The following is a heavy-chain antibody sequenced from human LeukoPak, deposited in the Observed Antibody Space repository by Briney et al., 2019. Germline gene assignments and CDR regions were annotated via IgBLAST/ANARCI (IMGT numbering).Heavy chain of an antibody. D-gene: IGHD3-22*01. V-gene: IGHV3-23*01. CDR3: TSSYDSSGYYSYFDY. CDR2: IRGGGSDT. CDR1: GFTFSSNT. Sequence: GGSLRLSCAASGFTFSSNTMTWVRQVSGKGLEWVSSIRGGGSDTHYAGTVRGRFTISRDNSKNTLYLQMNSLRAEDTAVYYCTSSYDSSGYYSYFDYWGQGTLVTVSS. J-gene: IGHJ4*02.